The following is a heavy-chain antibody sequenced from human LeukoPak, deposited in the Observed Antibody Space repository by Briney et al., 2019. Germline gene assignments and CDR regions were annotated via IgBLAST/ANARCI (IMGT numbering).Heavy chain of an antibody. CDR3: VRERERGTYFL. CDR1: GYTFTSSY. V-gene: IGHV1-46*01. CDR2: INPSGGST. D-gene: IGHD3-10*01. Sequence: ASVKVSCKASGYTFTSSYMHWVRQAPGQGLGWMGIINPSGGSTSYAQKFQGRVTMARDTSTSTVYLDLSSLRSEDTAVYYCVRERERGTYFLWGQGTLVTVSS. J-gene: IGHJ4*02.